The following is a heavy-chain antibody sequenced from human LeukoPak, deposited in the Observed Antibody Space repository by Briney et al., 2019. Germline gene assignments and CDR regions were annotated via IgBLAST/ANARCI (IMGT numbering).Heavy chain of an antibody. CDR2: IIPIFGTA. V-gene: IGHV1-69*05. CDR3: AREGSGYDYYFDY. Sequence: ASVKVSCKASGGTFSSYAISWVRQAPGQGLEWMGGIIPIFGTANYAQKFQGRVTITTDESTSTAYSELSSLRSEDTAVYYCAREGSGYDYYFDYWGQGTLVTVSS. D-gene: IGHD5-12*01. J-gene: IGHJ4*02. CDR1: GGTFSSYA.